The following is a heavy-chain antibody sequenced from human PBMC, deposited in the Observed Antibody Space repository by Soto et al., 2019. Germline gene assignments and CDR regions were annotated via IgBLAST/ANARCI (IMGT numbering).Heavy chain of an antibody. Sequence: EVQLVESGGGLVKPGGSLRLSCAASGFSFSTYSMNWVRQAPGKGLEWLSSISSSRSYVYYADSVKGRFTVSRDNAKNSLYLQMDGLRAEDTAVYYCAREHDNADYPPPVAFDIWGQGTMVTVSS. CDR3: AREHDNADYPPPVAFDI. V-gene: IGHV3-21*01. CDR1: GFSFSTYS. J-gene: IGHJ3*02. D-gene: IGHD4-17*01. CDR2: ISSSRSYV.